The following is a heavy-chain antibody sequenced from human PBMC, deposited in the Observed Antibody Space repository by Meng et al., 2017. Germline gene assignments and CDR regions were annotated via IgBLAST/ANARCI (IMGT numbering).Heavy chain of an antibody. CDR1: VGIFSSYA. Sequence: ASVNDSRKATVGIFSSYAISWVRQAPGQGLEWMGWISAYNGNTNYEQKLQGRVTMTTDTSTSTAYMELRSLRSDNTTVYYCARDLNNRQWLVQFDAFDIWGQGTMVTVSS. CDR3: ARDLNNRQWLVQFDAFDI. V-gene: IGHV1-18*01. J-gene: IGHJ3*02. CDR2: ISAYNGNT. D-gene: IGHD6-19*01.